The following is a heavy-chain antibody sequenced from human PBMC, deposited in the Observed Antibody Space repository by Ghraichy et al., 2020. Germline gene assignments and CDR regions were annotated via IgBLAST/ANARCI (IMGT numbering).Heavy chain of an antibody. J-gene: IGHJ5*02. D-gene: IGHD3-22*01. Sequence: SETLSLTCTVSGGSISSSSYYWGWIRQPPGKGLEWIGSIYYSGSTYYNPSLKSRVTISVDTSKNQFSLKLSSVTAADTAVYYCARHEAYYYDSSGYYYGLLNWFDPWGQGTLVTVSS. CDR2: IYYSGST. CDR3: ARHEAYYYDSSGYYYGLLNWFDP. CDR1: GGSISSSSYY. V-gene: IGHV4-39*01.